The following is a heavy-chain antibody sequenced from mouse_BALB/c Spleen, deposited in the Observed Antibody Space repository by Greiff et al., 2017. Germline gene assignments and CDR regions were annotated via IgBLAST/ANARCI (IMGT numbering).Heavy chain of an antibody. J-gene: IGHJ3*01. V-gene: IGHV1-53*01. CDR1: GYTFTSYY. D-gene: IGHD1-1*01. CDR3: TRYGGVPGWFAY. Sequence: QVQLQQPGAELVKPGASVKLSCKASGYTFTSYYMYWVKQRPGQGLEWIGGINPSNGGTNFNEKFKSKATLTVDKSSSTAYMQLSSLTSEDSAVYYCTRYGGVPGWFAYWGQGTLVTVSA. CDR2: INPSNGGT.